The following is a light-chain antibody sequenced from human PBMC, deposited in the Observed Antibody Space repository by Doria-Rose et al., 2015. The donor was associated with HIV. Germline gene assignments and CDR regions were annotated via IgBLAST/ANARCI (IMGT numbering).Light chain of an antibody. CDR3: HQYGTSWT. Sequence: TQSPGTLSLSPGERATLSCRASQSFSSTYLAWYQQKPGQAPSLLIYDRSTRSTGITDRFSASGSGTDFTLTINRLEPEDFALDYCHQYGTSWTFGQGTKVEI. V-gene: IGKV3-20*01. CDR2: DRS. CDR1: QSFSSTY. J-gene: IGKJ1*01.